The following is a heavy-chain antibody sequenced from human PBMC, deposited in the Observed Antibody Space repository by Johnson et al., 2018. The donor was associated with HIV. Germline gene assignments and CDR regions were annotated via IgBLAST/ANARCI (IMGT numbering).Heavy chain of an antibody. Sequence: QVQLVESGGGLVQPGRSLRLSCAASGFTFSNYAIHWVRQAPGKGLEWVAIISYDGSNKYYADSVKGRFTISRDNSKNTLYLQMNSLRAEDTAVYYCARSSTVVTPHDIWGQGTMVTVSS. J-gene: IGHJ3*02. CDR1: GFTFSNYA. D-gene: IGHD4-23*01. CDR3: ARSSTVVTPHDI. V-gene: IGHV3-30*04. CDR2: ISYDGSNK.